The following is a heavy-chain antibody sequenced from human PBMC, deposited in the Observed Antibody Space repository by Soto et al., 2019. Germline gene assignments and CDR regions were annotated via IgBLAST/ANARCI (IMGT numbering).Heavy chain of an antibody. Sequence: PGGSLRLSCAASRFTFSNFAMSWVRQAPGKGLEWVSTITGTSANTYYTDSVKGRFAISRDNSQNTLYLQMNSLTAEDTALYYCARGRLAVGSDWFDSWGPGTLVTVSS. J-gene: IGHJ5*01. V-gene: IGHV3-23*01. CDR1: RFTFSNFA. D-gene: IGHD1-26*01. CDR2: ITGTSANT. CDR3: ARGRLAVGSDWFDS.